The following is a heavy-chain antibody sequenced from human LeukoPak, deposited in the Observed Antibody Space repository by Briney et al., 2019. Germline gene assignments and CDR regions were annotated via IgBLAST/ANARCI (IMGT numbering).Heavy chain of an antibody. J-gene: IGHJ1*01. Sequence: QSGGSLRLSCAASGFTFSSYAMTWVRQAPGKGLEWVSSISGSGGNTYYADSVKGRFTISRDNSKNTLYLQMNSLRAEDTAVYYCAKGSGYAPHHWGQGTLVTVSS. CDR1: GFTFSSYA. CDR3: AKGSGYAPHH. V-gene: IGHV3-23*01. CDR2: ISGSGGNT. D-gene: IGHD3-22*01.